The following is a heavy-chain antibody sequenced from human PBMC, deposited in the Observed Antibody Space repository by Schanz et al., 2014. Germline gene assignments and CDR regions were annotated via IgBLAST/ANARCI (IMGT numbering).Heavy chain of an antibody. V-gene: IGHV3-23*04. J-gene: IGHJ4*02. CDR1: GFTFSSYS. D-gene: IGHD3-9*01. CDR2: LSGSGGST. Sequence: EGQLVESGGGLVKPGGSLRLSCAASGFTFSSYSMNWVRQAPGKGLEWVSALSGSGGSTYYADSVKGRFTISRDNSKNTLYLQMNSLRAEDTAVYYCAKQIHYDILTVTRNGGQGTLVTVST. CDR3: AKQIHYDILTVTRN.